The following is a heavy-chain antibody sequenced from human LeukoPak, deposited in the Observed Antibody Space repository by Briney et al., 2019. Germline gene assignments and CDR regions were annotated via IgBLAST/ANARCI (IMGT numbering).Heavy chain of an antibody. CDR2: ISYDGSIK. V-gene: IGHV3-30*18. Sequence: GGSLRLSCAASGLTFSSYGMHWVRLAPGKGLEWVAVISYDGSIKYYADSVKGRFTISRDNSKNTLYLQMNSLRAEDTAVYYCAKDKGREGDYWGQGTLVTVSS. CDR3: AKDKGREGDY. J-gene: IGHJ4*02. CDR1: GLTFSSYG. D-gene: IGHD1-26*01.